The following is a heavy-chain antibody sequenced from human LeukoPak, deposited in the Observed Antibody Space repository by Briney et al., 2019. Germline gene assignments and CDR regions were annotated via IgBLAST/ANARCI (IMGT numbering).Heavy chain of an antibody. CDR2: IYTSGYT. CDR3: ARESPSKYVFDY. V-gene: IGHV4-61*02. J-gene: IGHJ4*02. Sequence: SETLTLTCTVSGGSMSSSTDYWSWFRQPAGKGLEWIGRIYTSGYTNYNPSLKSRVTISRDTSKNQFSLEMSSVAAADTAVYYCARESPSKYVFDYWGQGILVSVSS. CDR1: GGSMSSSTDY. D-gene: IGHD2-2*01.